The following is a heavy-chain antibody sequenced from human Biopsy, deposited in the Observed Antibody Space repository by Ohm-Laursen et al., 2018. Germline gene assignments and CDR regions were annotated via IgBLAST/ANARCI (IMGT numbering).Heavy chain of an antibody. V-gene: IGHV1-2*02. CDR2: ISPKSGDT. CDR1: GYAFTTYD. CDR3: ALQSVAQMKNFDY. Sequence: GASVKVSCKASGYAFTTYDINWVRQAPGQGLEWMGWISPKSGDTNYAHKFQGNITMTRDTSMSTAYMEMSRLRCDDTAVYYCALQSVAQMKNFDYWGQGTLVTVSS. J-gene: IGHJ4*02. D-gene: IGHD6-19*01.